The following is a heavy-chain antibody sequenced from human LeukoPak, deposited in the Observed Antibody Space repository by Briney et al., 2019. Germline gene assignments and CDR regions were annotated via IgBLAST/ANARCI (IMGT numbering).Heavy chain of an antibody. CDR3: ASFLDY. V-gene: IGHV3-48*03. CDR1: GFTFSSYD. J-gene: IGHJ4*02. CDR2: ISGSGSTI. Sequence: GGSLRLSCAASGFTFSSYDMNWVRQAPGKGLGWISYISGSGSTIYYADSVKGRFTISRDNAKNSLFLQMNSLRAEDTAVYYCASFLDYWGQGTLVTVSS.